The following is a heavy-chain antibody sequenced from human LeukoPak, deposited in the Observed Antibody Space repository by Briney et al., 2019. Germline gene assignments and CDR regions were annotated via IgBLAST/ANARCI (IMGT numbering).Heavy chain of an antibody. Sequence: GGSLRLPCAAFGFTFSSYGMHWVRQAPGKGLEWVAVISYDGRQTYYADSVKGRFTISRDNSKSTVYLQMNSLTTDDTAVYSCAKDFNTVTTLDSWGQGTLVTVSS. V-gene: IGHV3-30*18. CDR3: AKDFNTVTTLDS. CDR1: GFTFSSYG. D-gene: IGHD4-17*01. J-gene: IGHJ4*02. CDR2: ISYDGRQT.